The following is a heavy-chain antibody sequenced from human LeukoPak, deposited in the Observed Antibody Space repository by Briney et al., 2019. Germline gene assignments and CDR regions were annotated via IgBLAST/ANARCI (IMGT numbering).Heavy chain of an antibody. V-gene: IGHV3-23*01. CDR1: GFTLCRHS. J-gene: IGHJ4*02. Sequence: GAPRPSRAAPGFTLCRHSISRGRPAPGEGAGGGSAISGSGGSTYYADSAKGRFTISRDNSKNTLYLQMNSLRVEDTAVYYCAKAPSGRSSDWSYFGYWGQGTLITVSS. CDR2: ISGSGGST. D-gene: IGHD6-19*01. CDR3: AKAPSGRSSDWSYFGY.